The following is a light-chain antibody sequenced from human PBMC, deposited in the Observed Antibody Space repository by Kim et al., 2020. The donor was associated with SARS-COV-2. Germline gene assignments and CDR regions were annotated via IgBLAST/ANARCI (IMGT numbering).Light chain of an antibody. Sequence: HSLTTPCVSPCGDFGGRKSVSCYQLQPVRAPILMINAVTRRPSGIPVRFSCSNSGNTASLSISGLRAEDEADYYCCAYAGSYILLFGGGTQLTVL. J-gene: IGLJ2*01. CDR1: CGDFGGRKS. CDR2: AVT. CDR3: CAYAGSYILL. V-gene: IGLV2-11*01.